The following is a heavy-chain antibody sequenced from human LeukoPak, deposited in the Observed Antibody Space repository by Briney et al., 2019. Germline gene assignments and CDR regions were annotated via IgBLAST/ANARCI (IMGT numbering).Heavy chain of an antibody. V-gene: IGHV3-21*01. CDR1: GFTFSSYS. J-gene: IGHJ4*02. D-gene: IGHD6-19*01. Sequence: GGSLRLSCAASGFTFSSYSMNWVRQAPGKGLEWVSSISSSSSYIYYADSVKGRFTISRDNAKNSLYLQMNSLRAEDTAVYYCARKYGTIAVAGTGIDHWGQGTLVTVSS. CDR3: ARKYGTIAVAGTGIDH. CDR2: ISSSSSYI.